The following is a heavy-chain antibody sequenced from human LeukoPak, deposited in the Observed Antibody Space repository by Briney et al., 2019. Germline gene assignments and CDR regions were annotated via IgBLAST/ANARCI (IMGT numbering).Heavy chain of an antibody. CDR3: ASSGSYRFDY. CDR1: GFTFSSYS. D-gene: IGHD1-26*01. J-gene: IGHJ4*02. CDR2: ITASGTAM. V-gene: IGHV3-48*02. Sequence: GGSLRLSCAASGFTFSSYSMNWVHQAPGKGLEWVSHITASGTAMFYADSVKGRFTISRDNAKNSLYLQMNSLRDEDTAVYYCASSGSYRFDYWGQGTLVTVSS.